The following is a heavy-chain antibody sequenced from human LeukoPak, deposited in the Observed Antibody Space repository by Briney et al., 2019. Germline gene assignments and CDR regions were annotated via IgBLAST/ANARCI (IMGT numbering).Heavy chain of an antibody. CDR3: AKDLGHVTAFDY. CDR2: ISYDGSNK. V-gene: IGHV3-30*18. D-gene: IGHD2-21*02. CDR1: GFTFSSYG. J-gene: IGHJ4*02. Sequence: GRSLRLSCAASGFTFSSYGMHWVRQAPGKGLEWVAVISYDGSNKYYADSVKGRFTISRDNSKNTLYLQMNSLRAEDTAVYNCAKDLGHVTAFDYWGQGTLVTVSS.